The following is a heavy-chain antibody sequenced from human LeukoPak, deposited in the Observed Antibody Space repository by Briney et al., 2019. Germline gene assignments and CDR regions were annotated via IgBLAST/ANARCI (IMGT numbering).Heavy chain of an antibody. D-gene: IGHD4-17*01. Sequence: GGSLRLSCAASGFTFSSYGMHWVRQAPGKGLEWVACIRYDGSNKYYADSVKGRFTISRDNSKNTLYLQMNSLRAEDTAVYYCAKDRGYGDYPYYYYGMDVWGQGTTVTVSS. J-gene: IGHJ6*02. CDR1: GFTFSSYG. CDR2: IRYDGSNK. CDR3: AKDRGYGDYPYYYYGMDV. V-gene: IGHV3-30*02.